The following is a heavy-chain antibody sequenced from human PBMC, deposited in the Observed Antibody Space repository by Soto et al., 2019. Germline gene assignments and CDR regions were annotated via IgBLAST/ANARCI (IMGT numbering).Heavy chain of an antibody. CDR2: IYRGGNT. D-gene: IGHD4-17*01. J-gene: IGHJ4*02. CDR3: ARDPLGPLTTVNV. CDR1: GFTVSSNY. Sequence: GGSLILSCAVSGFTVSSNYMSWVRQAPGKGLEWVSVIYRGGNTFYADSVKGRFTISRDNSNNTLYLQMNSLRVEDTAVYFCARDPLGPLTTVNVWGQGTLVTVSS. V-gene: IGHV3-66*01.